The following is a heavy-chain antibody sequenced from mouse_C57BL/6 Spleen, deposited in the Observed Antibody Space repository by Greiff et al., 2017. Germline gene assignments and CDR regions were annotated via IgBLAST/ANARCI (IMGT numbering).Heavy chain of an antibody. D-gene: IGHD1-1*01. J-gene: IGHJ4*01. CDR3: ARGGSSYRAMDY. V-gene: IGHV1-69*01. CDR2: IDPSDSYT. CDR1: GYTFTSYW. Sequence: QVQLQQPGAELVMPGASVKLSCKASGYTFTSYWMHWVKQRPGQGLEWIGEIDPSDSYTNYNQKFKGKSTLTVDKSSSTAYMQLISLTSEDSAVYYCARGGSSYRAMDYWGQGTSVTVSS.